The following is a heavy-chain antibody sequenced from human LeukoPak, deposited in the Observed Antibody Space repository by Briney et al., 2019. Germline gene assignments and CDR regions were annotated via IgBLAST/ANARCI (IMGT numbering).Heavy chain of an antibody. V-gene: IGHV3-23*01. D-gene: IGHD3-10*01. J-gene: IGHJ3*02. Sequence: GGSLRLSCAASGFTFSTYAMTWVRQAPGKGLEWVSLISGTGGSTYYADSVKGRFTISRDNSKNTLYLQMNSLRAEDTAVYYCAYRGGDDAFDIWGQGTMVTVSS. CDR3: AYRGGDDAFDI. CDR1: GFTFSTYA. CDR2: ISGTGGST.